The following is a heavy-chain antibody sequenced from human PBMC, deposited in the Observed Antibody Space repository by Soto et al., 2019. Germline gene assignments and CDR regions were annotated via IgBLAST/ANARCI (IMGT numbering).Heavy chain of an antibody. J-gene: IGHJ6*02. CDR3: ARGCWFTYYGMDV. D-gene: IGHD3-9*01. Sequence: SETLSLTCTVSGGSISSGGYYWSWIRQHPGKGLEWIGYIYYSGSTYYNPSLKSRVTTSVDTSKNQFSLKLSSVTAADTAVYYCARGCWFTYYGMDVWGQGTTVTVSS. CDR1: GGSISSGGYY. V-gene: IGHV4-31*03. CDR2: IYYSGST.